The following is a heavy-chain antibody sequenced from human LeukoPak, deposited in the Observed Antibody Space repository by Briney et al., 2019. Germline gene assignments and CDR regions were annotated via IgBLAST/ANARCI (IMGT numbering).Heavy chain of an antibody. D-gene: IGHD3-22*01. Sequence: GGSLRLSCAASGFTFSSYAMSWVRQAPGKGLEWVSAISGSGGSTYYADSVKGRFTISRDNSKNTLYLQMNSLRAEDTAVYYCAKIRGYDSSGYSDYWGQGTLVTVSS. CDR1: GFTFSSYA. V-gene: IGHV3-23*01. CDR3: AKIRGYDSSGYSDY. J-gene: IGHJ4*02. CDR2: ISGSGGST.